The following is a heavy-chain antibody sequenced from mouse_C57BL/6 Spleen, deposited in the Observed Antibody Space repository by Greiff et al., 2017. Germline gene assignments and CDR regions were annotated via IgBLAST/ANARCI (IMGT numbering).Heavy chain of an antibody. V-gene: IGHV1-50*01. D-gene: IGHD1-1*01. CDR2: IDPSDSYT. CDR1: GYTFTSYW. Sequence: QVQLQQPGAELVKPGASVKLSCKASGYTFTSYWMPWVKQRPGQGLEWIGEIDPSDSYTNYNQKFKGKATLTVDTSSSTAYMQLSSLTSEDSAVYYGARSGITTRAMDYWGQGTSVTVSS. CDR3: ARSGITTRAMDY. J-gene: IGHJ4*01.